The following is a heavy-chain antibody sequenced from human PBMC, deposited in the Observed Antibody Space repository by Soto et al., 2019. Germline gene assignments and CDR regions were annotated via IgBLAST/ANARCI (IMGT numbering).Heavy chain of an antibody. CDR3: ARTKLSGSYSPDY. CDR1: GASVTTGIYH. V-gene: IGHV4-61*01. D-gene: IGHD1-26*01. CDR2: IFDSGSA. Sequence: SETLSLTCIVSGASVTTGIYHWNWIRQPPGKGLEWLGYIFDSGSANYNPSLKSRVTMSVDTSKNQFSLELRSVTAADTAVYYCARTKLSGSYSPDYWGQGTLVTVSS. J-gene: IGHJ4*02.